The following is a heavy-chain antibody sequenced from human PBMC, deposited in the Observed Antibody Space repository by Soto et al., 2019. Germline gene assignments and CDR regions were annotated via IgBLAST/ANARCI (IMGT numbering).Heavy chain of an antibody. CDR2: ISGSGGST. Sequence: AGGSLRLSCAASGFTFSSYAMSWVRQAPGKGLEWVSAISGSGGSTYYADSVKGRFTISRDNSKNTLYLQMNSLRAEDTAVYYCAKGLAYSSSWYAAFDIWGQGTMVTVSS. CDR1: GFTFSSYA. J-gene: IGHJ3*02. V-gene: IGHV3-23*01. CDR3: AKGLAYSSSWYAAFDI. D-gene: IGHD6-13*01.